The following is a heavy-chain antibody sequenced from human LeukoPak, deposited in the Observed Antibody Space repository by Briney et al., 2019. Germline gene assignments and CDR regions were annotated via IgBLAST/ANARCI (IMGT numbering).Heavy chain of an antibody. CDR3: ARGHYDILTASYKWTPDY. CDR1: GVNFSTYH. D-gene: IGHD3-9*01. V-gene: IGHV3-21*06. Sequence: RGSLRLSCAASGVNFSTYHMNWVRQAPGKGLEWVSAITSGGDYTYYADSVKGRFTTSRDNAKNSLSLQLSSLRAEDTAVYYCARGHYDILTASYKWTPDYWGQGTLVTVSS. CDR2: ITSGGDYT. J-gene: IGHJ4*02.